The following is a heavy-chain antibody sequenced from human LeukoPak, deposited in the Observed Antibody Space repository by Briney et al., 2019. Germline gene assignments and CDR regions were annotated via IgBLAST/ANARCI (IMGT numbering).Heavy chain of an antibody. CDR2: IIPILCIA. CDR3: ARALYGYFDY. Sequence: SSVKVSCKASGGTFSSYAISWVRQAPGQGLEWMGRIIPILCIANYAQKFQGRVTITADKSTTTAYMELSSLSAEDTAVYYCARALYGYFDYWGQGTLVTVSS. CDR1: GGTFSSYA. J-gene: IGHJ4*02. V-gene: IGHV1-69*04. D-gene: IGHD3-10*01.